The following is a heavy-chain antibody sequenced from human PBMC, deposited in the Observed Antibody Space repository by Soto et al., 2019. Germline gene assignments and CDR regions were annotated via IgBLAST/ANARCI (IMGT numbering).Heavy chain of an antibody. CDR1: GGSISSGGYY. D-gene: IGHD3-22*01. Sequence: SETLSLTGTVSGGSISSGGYYWSWIRQHPGKGLEWIGYIYYSGSTYYNPSLKSRVTISVDTSKNQFSLKLSSVTAADTAVYYCARARYYDSSEWFDPWGQGTLVTVSS. V-gene: IGHV4-31*03. CDR2: IYYSGST. CDR3: ARARYYDSSEWFDP. J-gene: IGHJ5*02.